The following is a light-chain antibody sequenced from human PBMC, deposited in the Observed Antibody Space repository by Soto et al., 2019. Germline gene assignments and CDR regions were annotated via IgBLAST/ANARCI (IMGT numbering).Light chain of an antibody. V-gene: IGKV1-5*03. CDR3: QQYNSYSRNT. CDR1: QSISSW. CDR2: KAS. J-gene: IGKJ2*01. Sequence: DIQMTQSPSTLSASVGDRVTITCRASQSISSWLAWYQQKPGKAPKLLIYKASSLESGVPSRFSGSGSGTEFTLTISSLQPDDFATYSCQQYNSYSRNTFGQGTKLEIK.